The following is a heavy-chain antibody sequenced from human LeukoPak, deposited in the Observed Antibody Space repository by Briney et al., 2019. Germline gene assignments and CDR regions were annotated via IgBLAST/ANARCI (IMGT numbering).Heavy chain of an antibody. CDR3: ARGSTPYSSNWNYFDH. CDR1: GYTFTSYY. J-gene: IGHJ4*02. D-gene: IGHD6-13*01. Sequence: ASVKVSCKASGYTFTSYYMYWVRQIPGQGLEWMGTINPSGGSTNYAQNFQGRVIMTRDTSTSTLYMELSSLRSEDTAEYHCARGSTPYSSNWNYFDHWGQGTLVTVSS. CDR2: INPSGGST. V-gene: IGHV1-46*01.